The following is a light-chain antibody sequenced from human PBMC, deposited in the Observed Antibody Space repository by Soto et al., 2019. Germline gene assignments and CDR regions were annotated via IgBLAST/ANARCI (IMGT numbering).Light chain of an antibody. CDR1: SSDVGGYNY. CDR2: DVS. J-gene: IGLJ1*01. CDR3: SSYTTSTAYV. Sequence: QSALIQPASVSGSPGQSITISCTGTSSDVGGYNYVSWYQQYPGKAPKLLIYDVSNRPSGVSNRFSGSKSGNTASLAISGLQAEDEADYYCSSYTTSTAYVFGTGTKLNVL. V-gene: IGLV2-14*01.